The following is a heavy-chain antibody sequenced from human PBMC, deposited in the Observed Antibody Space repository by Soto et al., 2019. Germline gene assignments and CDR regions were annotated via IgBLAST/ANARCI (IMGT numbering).Heavy chain of an antibody. Sequence: GASVKVSCKASGYTFTSYGVSWVRQAPGQGLEWMGWISTYNGNTNYAQKFQGRVTMTTDTSTSTAYMELRSLRSDDTAVYYCARGKWELPLGWFDPWGQGTLVTVSS. CDR2: ISTYNGNT. D-gene: IGHD1-26*01. J-gene: IGHJ5*02. V-gene: IGHV1-18*01. CDR3: ARGKWELPLGWFDP. CDR1: GYTFTSYG.